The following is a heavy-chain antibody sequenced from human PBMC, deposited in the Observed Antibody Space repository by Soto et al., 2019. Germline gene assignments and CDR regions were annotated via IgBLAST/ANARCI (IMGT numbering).Heavy chain of an antibody. Sequence: GGSLRLSCAAFGLTVSGNYMTWVRQAPGKGLEWVSVMNTGGQIYYPDSVRGRFTFSRDISKSTIYLQMNSLRAEDTAVYYCAGDSQRYNWNGGYGVDVWGQGTRVTVSS. CDR1: GLTVSGNY. J-gene: IGHJ6*02. V-gene: IGHV3-53*01. CDR2: MNTGGQI. CDR3: AGDSQRYNWNGGYGVDV. D-gene: IGHD1-20*01.